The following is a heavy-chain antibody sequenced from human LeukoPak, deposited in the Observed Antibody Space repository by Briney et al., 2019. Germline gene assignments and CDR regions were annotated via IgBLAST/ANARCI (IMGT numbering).Heavy chain of an antibody. CDR3: ARTWILPWYFDL. Sequence: PGGSLRLSCAASGFIFSTYWMSWVRQAPGKGLEWVANIKQDGSERYYVDSVKGRFTISRDNAKNSLYMQMNSLRAEDTAVYFCARTWILPWYFDLWGRGTLVTVSS. V-gene: IGHV3-7*05. CDR1: GFIFSTYW. J-gene: IGHJ2*01. CDR2: IKQDGSER. D-gene: IGHD5-12*01.